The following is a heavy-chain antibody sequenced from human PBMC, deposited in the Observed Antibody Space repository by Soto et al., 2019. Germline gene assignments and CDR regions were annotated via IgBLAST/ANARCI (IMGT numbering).Heavy chain of an antibody. D-gene: IGHD3-9*01. CDR2: ISWNSGSI. J-gene: IGHJ6*03. Sequence: GGSLRLSCAASGFTFDDYAMHWVRQAPGKGLEWVSGISWNSGSIGYADSVKGRFTISRDNAKNSLYLQMNSLRAEDTALYYCAKDSRSYSTGYYMSPYYYYMDVWGKGTTVTVSS. V-gene: IGHV3-9*01. CDR1: GFTFDDYA. CDR3: AKDSRSYSTGYYMSPYYYYMDV.